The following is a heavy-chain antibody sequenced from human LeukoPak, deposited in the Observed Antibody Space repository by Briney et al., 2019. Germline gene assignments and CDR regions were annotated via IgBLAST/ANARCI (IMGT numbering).Heavy chain of an antibody. V-gene: IGHV3-74*01. J-gene: IGHJ4*02. CDR1: GFTFSSYW. D-gene: IGHD5-24*01. Sequence: QPGGSLRLSCAASGFTFSSYWMHWVRQAPGKGLLWVSHINSDRSTTTYADSVQGRFTISRDNAKNALYLQMNSLRAEDTAVYYCARGDGYGLFDYWGQGTLVTVSS. CDR2: INSDRSTT. CDR3: ARGDGYGLFDY.